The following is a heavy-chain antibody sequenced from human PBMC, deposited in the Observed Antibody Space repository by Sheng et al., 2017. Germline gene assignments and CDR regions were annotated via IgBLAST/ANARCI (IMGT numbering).Heavy chain of an antibody. D-gene: IGHD3-22*01. V-gene: IGHV3-30*01. Sequence: QVQVVESGGGVVQPGRSLRLSCADSGITFSDYAMHWVRQVPGKGPEWVAVISYDGSNKFYAESVRGRFTISRDNSKNKLYLEMNSLRLEDTAIYYCARKYYYHRSGLDFWGQGALVTVSS. J-gene: IGHJ4*02. CDR2: ISYDGSNK. CDR3: ARKYYYHRSGLDF. CDR1: GITFSDYA.